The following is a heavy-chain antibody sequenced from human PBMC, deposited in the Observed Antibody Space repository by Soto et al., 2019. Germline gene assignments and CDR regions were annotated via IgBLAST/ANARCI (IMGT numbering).Heavy chain of an antibody. D-gene: IGHD2-15*01. Sequence: ASVKVSGNACGYTFTRYNVHWVREAPGQGLEWIAISNPGGGTTYYVQKFEGRGTLTTDTATSTVYTERSSVRSDDTAVYYCARVRGGGREYYFDYWGQSTLATVSS. J-gene: IGHJ4*02. V-gene: IGHV1-46*01. CDR1: GYTFTRYN. CDR3: ARVRGGGREYYFDY. CDR2: SNPGGGTT.